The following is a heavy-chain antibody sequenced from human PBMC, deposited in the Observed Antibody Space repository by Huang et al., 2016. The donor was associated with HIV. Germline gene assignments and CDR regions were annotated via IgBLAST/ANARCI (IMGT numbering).Heavy chain of an antibody. Sequence: QLRESGPGLVTPSETLSLTCSASGTSMTSSTFYWGWFRQPPGRGLEWIGRVYFHGKNYNNPTLKSRVTISIDTANKQYSMRLTSVTAADTAVYFCAREVRSVDTDRPDGYYYRGLDVWGQGTTVIVSS. J-gene: IGHJ6*02. CDR3: AREVRSVDTDRPDGYYYRGLDV. CDR2: VYFHGKN. D-gene: IGHD2-2*03. CDR1: GTSMTSSTFY. V-gene: IGHV4-39*02.